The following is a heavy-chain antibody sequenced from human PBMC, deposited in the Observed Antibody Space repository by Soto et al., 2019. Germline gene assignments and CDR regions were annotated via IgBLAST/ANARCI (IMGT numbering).Heavy chain of an antibody. Sequence: GGSLRLSCSASGFTFSSYAMHWVRQAPGKGLEYVSAISSNGGSTYYADSVKGRFTISRDNSKNTLYLQMNSLRAEDTAVYYCAKDPAKWLRGSVYFDYWGQGTLVTVSS. D-gene: IGHD5-12*01. CDR3: AKDPAKWLRGSVYFDY. CDR1: GFTFSSYA. V-gene: IGHV3-64*04. CDR2: ISSNGGST. J-gene: IGHJ4*02.